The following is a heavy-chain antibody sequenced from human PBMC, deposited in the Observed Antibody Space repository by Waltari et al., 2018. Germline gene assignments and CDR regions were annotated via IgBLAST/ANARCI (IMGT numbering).Heavy chain of an antibody. D-gene: IGHD5-12*01. Sequence: VESGGGLVKPGGSLRLSCATSGFTFSTYTMNWVRQAPGKGLEWVSSISSSSSNRYYADSVKGRFTISRDNAKNSMYMQLNSLRVEDTAIYYCARGVSITETPWFAYWGQGTLVTVSS. CDR2: ISSSSSNR. V-gene: IGHV3-21*01. J-gene: IGHJ4*02. CDR3: ARGVSITETPWFAY. CDR1: GFTFSTYT.